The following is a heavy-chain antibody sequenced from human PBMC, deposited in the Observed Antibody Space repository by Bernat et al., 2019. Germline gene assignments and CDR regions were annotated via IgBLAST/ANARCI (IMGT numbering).Heavy chain of an antibody. D-gene: IGHD4-17*01. CDR2: GSGSGGST. CDR3: AKVWTTVSVYDDYYYMDV. J-gene: IGHJ6*03. Sequence: AASGFTFSSYAMSWVRQGPGKVLELFSGGSGSGGSTNYADSVQGRFTISRDNSKNTLYLQMNSLRSEDTAVYYCAKVWTTVSVYDDYYYMDVGGKGT. CDR1: GFTFSSYA. V-gene: IGHV3-23*01.